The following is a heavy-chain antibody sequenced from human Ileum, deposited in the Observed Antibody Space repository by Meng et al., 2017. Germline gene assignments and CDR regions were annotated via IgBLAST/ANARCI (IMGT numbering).Heavy chain of an antibody. Sequence: QVPLQPWGAGLLKPSDTLSLTCAVYGGSFRGYYWSWIRQPPGKGLEWIGEINHSGSTNYNPSLKSRVTISVDTSKNQFSLKLSSVTAADTAVYYCSRTSYYDNSGYYPGWGQGTLVTVSS. D-gene: IGHD3-22*01. J-gene: IGHJ4*02. CDR2: INHSGST. CDR1: GGSFRGYY. V-gene: IGHV4-34*01. CDR3: SRTSYYDNSGYYPG.